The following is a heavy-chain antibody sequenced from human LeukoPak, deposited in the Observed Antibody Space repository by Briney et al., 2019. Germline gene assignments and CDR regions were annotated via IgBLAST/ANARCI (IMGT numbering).Heavy chain of an antibody. J-gene: IGHJ4*02. CDR3: ASFITMVRGVIKDY. V-gene: IGHV3-30*04. D-gene: IGHD3-10*01. CDR2: ISYDGSNK. CDR1: GFTFSSYA. Sequence: GGSLRLSCAASGFTFSSYAMHWVRQAPGKGLEWVAVISYDGSNKYYAVSVKGRFTISRDNSKNTLYLQMNSLRAEDTAVYYCASFITMVRGVIKDYWGQGTLVTVSS.